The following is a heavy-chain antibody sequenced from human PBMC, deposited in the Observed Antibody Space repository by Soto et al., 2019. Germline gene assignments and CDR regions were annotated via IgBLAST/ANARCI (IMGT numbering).Heavy chain of an antibody. J-gene: IGHJ2*01. CDR2: VDPEHGEA. CDR3: ASXPLEWFSQVVRNWYFDL. CDR1: GYTLTSLS. V-gene: IGHV1-24*01. D-gene: IGHD3-3*01. Sequence: GASVKVSCKVSGYTLTSLSIHWVRQTPGKGLEWMGGVDPEHGEAVYAQKFRGRVTLTEDTSTDTAYMELNSLKSEDTAVYYCASXPLEWFSQVVRNWYFDLWGRGTPVTVSS.